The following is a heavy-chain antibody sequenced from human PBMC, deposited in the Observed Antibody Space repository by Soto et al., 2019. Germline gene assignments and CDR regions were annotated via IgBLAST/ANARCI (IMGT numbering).Heavy chain of an antibody. CDR2: INHSGST. CDR3: ARESGTMVRGVTLTYYYYGMDV. J-gene: IGHJ6*02. Sequence: SETLSLTCAVYGGSFSGYYWTWIRQPPGTGLEWIGEINHSGSTNYNPSLKSRVTISVDTSKNQFSLKLTSVTAADTAVYYCARESGTMVRGVTLTYYYYGMDVWGQGTTVTVSS. D-gene: IGHD3-10*01. V-gene: IGHV4-34*01. CDR1: GGSFSGYY.